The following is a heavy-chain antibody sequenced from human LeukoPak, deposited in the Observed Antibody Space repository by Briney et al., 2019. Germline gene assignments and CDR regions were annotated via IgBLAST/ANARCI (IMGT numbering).Heavy chain of an antibody. CDR1: GYTFTTYW. V-gene: IGHV5-10-1*01. CDR3: ATSAGRTSFDS. J-gene: IGHJ4*02. CDR2: IDPSDSYT. Sequence: GESLQISCKGSGYTFTTYWISWVRQMPGRGLEWMGRIDPSDSYTNYGPPFHGRVTISTDKSASTAYLQWSSLEASDTAIYYCATSAGRTSFDSWGQGTPVTVSS.